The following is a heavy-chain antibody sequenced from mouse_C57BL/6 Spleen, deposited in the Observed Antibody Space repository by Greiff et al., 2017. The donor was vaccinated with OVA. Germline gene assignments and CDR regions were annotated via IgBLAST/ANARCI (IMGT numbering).Heavy chain of an antibody. CDR2: IWRGGST. CDR3: ARTQGYYKAMDY. Sequence: VMLVESGPGLVQPSQSLSITCTVSGFSLTSYGVHWVRQSPGKGLEWLGVIWRGGSTDYNAAFISRLSISKDNSKSQVFCKMNSLQAEDTAIYYCARTQGYYKAMDYWGQGTSVTVSS. D-gene: IGHD2-12*01. V-gene: IGHV2-2*01. CDR1: GFSLTSYG. J-gene: IGHJ4*01.